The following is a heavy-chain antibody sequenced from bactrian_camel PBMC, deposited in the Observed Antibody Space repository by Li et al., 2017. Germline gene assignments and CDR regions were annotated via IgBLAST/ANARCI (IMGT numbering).Heavy chain of an antibody. D-gene: IGHD7*01. CDR2: ICSDGVA. J-gene: IGHJ6*01. CDR3: AMVRPVAPMDWILCTLMQDDFGY. Sequence: QLVESGGGSVQAGGSLRLSCVVSGYPINTICTAWFRETSRLPRRGVATICSDGVATYADSVKGRFTIRQDNAKNTLYLEMAALQPDDTAMYYCAMVRPVAPMDWILCTLMQDDFGYWGQGTQVTVS. CDR1: GYPINTIC. V-gene: IGHV3S53*01.